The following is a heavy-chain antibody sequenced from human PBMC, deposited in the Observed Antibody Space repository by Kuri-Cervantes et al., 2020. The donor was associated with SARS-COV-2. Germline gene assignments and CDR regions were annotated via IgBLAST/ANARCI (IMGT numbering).Heavy chain of an antibody. J-gene: IGHJ4*02. CDR1: GFLFSASA. D-gene: IGHD4-11*01. Sequence: GGSLRLSCEVSGFLFSASAIHWVRQGSGKGLEWVGRVRGKANNYATAYAASVKGRFTISRDDSKNMAYLQMNSLKTEDTAVYYCTTDRVTTKDYWGQGTLVTVSS. CDR2: VRGKANNYAT. CDR3: TTDRVTTKDY. V-gene: IGHV3-73*01.